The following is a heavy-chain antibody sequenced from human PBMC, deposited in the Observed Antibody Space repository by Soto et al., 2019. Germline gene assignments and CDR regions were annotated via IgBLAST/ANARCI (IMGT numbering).Heavy chain of an antibody. Sequence: PGGSLRLSCAASGFTFSSYAMSWVRQAPGKGLEWVSAISGSGGSTYYADSVKGRFTISRDNSKNTLYLQMNSLRAEDTAVYYCAKQDIVVVPAVPIVWFDPWGQGTLVTVSS. D-gene: IGHD2-2*01. J-gene: IGHJ5*02. CDR3: AKQDIVVVPAVPIVWFDP. CDR2: ISGSGGST. V-gene: IGHV3-23*01. CDR1: GFTFSSYA.